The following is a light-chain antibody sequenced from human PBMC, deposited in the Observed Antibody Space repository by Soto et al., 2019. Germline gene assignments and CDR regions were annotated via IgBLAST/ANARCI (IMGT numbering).Light chain of an antibody. Sequence: QSALTQPPSASGSPGQSVTISCTGTSSDVGDNYVSWYQQHLGKAPKLIIYEVSLRPSGVPDRFSGSKSGNTASLTVSGLQVEDEAEYYCSSYAGSNTFVFGTGTKLTVL. V-gene: IGLV2-8*01. J-gene: IGLJ1*01. CDR2: EVS. CDR1: SSDVGDNY. CDR3: SSYAGSNTFV.